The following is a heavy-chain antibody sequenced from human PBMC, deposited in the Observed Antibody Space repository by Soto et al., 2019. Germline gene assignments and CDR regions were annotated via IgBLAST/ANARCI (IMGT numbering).Heavy chain of an antibody. CDR3: ATQSYSNSGAYYYYAMDV. V-gene: IGHV4-30-2*01. Sequence: PPETLSLTCAVSGGSISSGGYSWSWIRQPPGKGLEWIGYIYQSGSTYYNPSLKSRVTISVDRPRNQFSLKLSSVTAADTAVYFCATQSYSNSGAYYYYAMDVWGQGTTVTVSS. CDR1: GGSISSGGYS. CDR2: IYQSGST. D-gene: IGHD4-4*01. J-gene: IGHJ6*02.